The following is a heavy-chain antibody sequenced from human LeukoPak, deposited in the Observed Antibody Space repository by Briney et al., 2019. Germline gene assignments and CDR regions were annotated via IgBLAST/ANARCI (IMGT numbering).Heavy chain of an antibody. CDR2: INWNGGST. V-gene: IGHV3-20*01. D-gene: IGHD1-7*01. J-gene: IGHJ4*02. CDR3: ARGAGGITGTTWYDY. CDR1: GFTFDDYG. Sequence: GGSLRLSCAASGFTFDDYGMSWARQAPGKGLEWVSGINWNGGSTGYADSVKGRFTISRDNAKNSLYLQMNSLRAEDTALYHCARGAGGITGTTWYDYWGQGTLVTVSS.